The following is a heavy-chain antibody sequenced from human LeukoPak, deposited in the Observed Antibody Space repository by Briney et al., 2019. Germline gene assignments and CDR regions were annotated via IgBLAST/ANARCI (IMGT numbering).Heavy chain of an antibody. CDR1: GYTFSGYA. D-gene: IGHD6-19*01. CDR3: AKRVPYISSWYYFDF. J-gene: IGHJ4*02. CDR2: ISYNGISK. Sequence: GGSLRLSCAASGYTFSGYAMHWVRQHPGKGLEWVAFISYNGISKSYADSVKGRFTISRDNAKNSLYLQMNSLRAEDSAVYYCAKRVPYISSWYYFDFWGQGTLVTVSS. V-gene: IGHV3-30*04.